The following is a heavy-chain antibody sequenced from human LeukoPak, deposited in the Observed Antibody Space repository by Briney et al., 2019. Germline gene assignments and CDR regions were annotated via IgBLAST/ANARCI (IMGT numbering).Heavy chain of an antibody. V-gene: IGHV4-38-2*02. CDR1: GASISSRNY. CDR3: ARDSNSRRFGY. CDR2: FSNGAT. Sequence: SETLSLTCAVSGASISSRNYWGWIRQPPGKGLEWIGTFSNGATYYTPSLKSRVTIPIDTSRNEFSLKLSSVTAADTAVYYCARDSNSRRFGYWGQGTLVAVSS. D-gene: IGHD4-11*01. J-gene: IGHJ4*02.